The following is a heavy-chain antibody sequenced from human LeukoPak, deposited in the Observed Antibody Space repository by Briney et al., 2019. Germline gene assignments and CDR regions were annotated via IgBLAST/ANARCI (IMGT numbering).Heavy chain of an antibody. D-gene: IGHD3-22*01. CDR1: GFTFSTYG. J-gene: IGHJ4*02. CDR2: IWYDGSNK. CDR3: ARAYDSSGYYLYYFDY. Sequence: GGSLRLSCAASGFTFSTYGMHWVRQAPDKGLEWVAIIWYDGSNKLYADSVKGRFTISGDNSKNTPYLQMNSLRAEDTAVYYCARAYDSSGYYLYYFDYWGQGTLVTVSS. V-gene: IGHV3-33*01.